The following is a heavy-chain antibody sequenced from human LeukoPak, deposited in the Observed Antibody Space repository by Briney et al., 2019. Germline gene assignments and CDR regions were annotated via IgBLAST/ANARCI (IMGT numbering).Heavy chain of an antibody. Sequence: SETLSLTCTVSGASISSGTYYWNWIRQSARKGLEWIGHIDITGSTNYNPSLKSRVTISVDTSKNQFSLRLSSVTAADTAVYYCARDVMAWGQGTLVTVSS. J-gene: IGHJ5*02. CDR3: ARDVMA. CDR2: IDITGST. CDR1: GASISSGTYY. V-gene: IGHV4-61*09.